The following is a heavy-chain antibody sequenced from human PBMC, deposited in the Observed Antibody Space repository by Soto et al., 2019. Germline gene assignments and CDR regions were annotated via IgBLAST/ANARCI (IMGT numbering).Heavy chain of an antibody. Sequence: GGSLRLSCAASGFTFSSYSMNWVRQAPGKGLEWVSSISSSSSYIYYADSVKGRFTISRDNAKNSLYLQMNSLRAEDTAVYYCARDLGFGEFDYFDYWGQGTLVAVSS. J-gene: IGHJ4*02. D-gene: IGHD3-10*01. CDR3: ARDLGFGEFDYFDY. V-gene: IGHV3-21*01. CDR2: ISSSSSYI. CDR1: GFTFSSYS.